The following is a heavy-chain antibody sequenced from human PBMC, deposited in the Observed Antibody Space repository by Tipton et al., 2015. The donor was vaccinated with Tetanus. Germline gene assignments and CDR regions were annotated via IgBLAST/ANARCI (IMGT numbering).Heavy chain of an antibody. J-gene: IGHJ4*02. CDR1: GYSITDYY. V-gene: IGHV1-2*02. CDR3: VKEGAAAGWFDY. CDR2: ISPKFGRT. Sequence: QLVQSGAEVKKPGASVRVSCKGSGYSITDYYLHWVRQAPGEGLEWMGWISPKFGRTKYSHNFQARLTMTSDTSINTAYMELSSLTSDDTAMYFCVKEGAAAGWFDYWGQGALVTVSS. D-gene: IGHD6-13*01.